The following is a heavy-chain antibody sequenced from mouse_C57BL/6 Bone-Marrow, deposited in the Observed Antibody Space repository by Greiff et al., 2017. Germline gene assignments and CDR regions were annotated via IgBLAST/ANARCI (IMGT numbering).Heavy chain of an antibody. CDR2: IDPSDSYT. D-gene: IGHD1-1*01. CDR1: GYTFTSYW. CDR3: ARSGHYYGSSYGYFDV. J-gene: IGHJ1*03. Sequence: QVQLKQPGAELVMPGASVKLSCKASGYTFTSYWMHWVKQRPGQGLEWIGEIDPSDSYTNYNQKFKGKSTLTVDKSSSTAYMQLSSLTSEDSPVYYCARSGHYYGSSYGYFDVWGTGTTVTVSS. V-gene: IGHV1-69*01.